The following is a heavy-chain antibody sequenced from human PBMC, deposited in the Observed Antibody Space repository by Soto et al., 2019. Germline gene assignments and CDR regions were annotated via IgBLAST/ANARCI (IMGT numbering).Heavy chain of an antibody. V-gene: IGHV4-4*02. J-gene: IGHJ4*02. CDR2: DYHNGNT. CDR1: DGSINNGDW. D-gene: IGHD1-26*01. Sequence: QVQLQESGTGLVEPSGTLSLTCNVYDGSINNGDWCSWVRQPPGKGLEWIGEDYHNGNTNYNASLKDRVTVSVDKSRNQFSLRLTSVTPADTAVYYCATRGIVGPIYWGQGTLVTVSS. CDR3: ATRGIVGPIY.